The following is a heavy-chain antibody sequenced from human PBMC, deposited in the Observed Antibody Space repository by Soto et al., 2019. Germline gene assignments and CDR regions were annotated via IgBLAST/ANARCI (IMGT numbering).Heavy chain of an antibody. J-gene: IGHJ2*01. V-gene: IGHV4-31*03. CDR2: IYYSGST. Sequence: QVQLQESGPGLVKPSQTLSLTCTVSGGSISSGGYYWSWIRQHPGKGLEWIGYIYYSGSTYYNPSLKSRVTISVDTSKNQFSLQLSSVTAADTAVYYCARDDRGHGDYGRYFDLWGRGTLVTVSS. CDR3: ARDDRGHGDYGRYFDL. CDR1: GGSISSGGYY. D-gene: IGHD4-17*01.